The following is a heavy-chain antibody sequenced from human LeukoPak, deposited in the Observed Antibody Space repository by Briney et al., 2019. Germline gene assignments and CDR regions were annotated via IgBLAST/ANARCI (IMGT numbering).Heavy chain of an antibody. CDR2: INPNSGGT. J-gene: IGHJ4*02. V-gene: IGHV1-2*06. CDR3: ARVYYDILTGYYSFDY. D-gene: IGHD3-9*01. Sequence: GASVKVSCTASGYTFTGYYMHWVRQAPGQGLEWMGRINPNSGGTNYAQTFQGRVTMTRDTSISTAYMELSRLRSDDTAVYYCARVYYDILTGYYSFDYWGQGTLVTVSS. CDR1: GYTFTGYY.